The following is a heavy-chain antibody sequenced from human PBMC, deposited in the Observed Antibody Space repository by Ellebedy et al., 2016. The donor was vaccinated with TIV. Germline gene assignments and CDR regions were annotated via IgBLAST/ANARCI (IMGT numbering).Heavy chain of an antibody. CDR3: AGRSPGAFDY. CDR1: ISPFSGYF. J-gene: IGHJ4*02. Sequence: SETLSLTXAVYISPFSGYFLRWIRHHPGKGLEWIGYIYYSGSTNYNPSLKSRVTISVDTSKNQFSLKLSSVTAADTAVYYCAGRSPGAFDYWGQGTLVTVSS. CDR2: IYYSGST. D-gene: IGHD2-15*01. V-gene: IGHV4-59*01.